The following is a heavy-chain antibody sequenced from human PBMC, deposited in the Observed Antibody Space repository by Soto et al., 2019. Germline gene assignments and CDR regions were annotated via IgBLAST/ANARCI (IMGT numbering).Heavy chain of an antibody. Sequence: ASVKVSCKASGGTFSSYTISWVRQAPGQGLEWMGRISANNGNTNYAQKLQGRVTMTTDTSTSTAYMELRSLRSDDTAVYYCARVWIAAAGNWFDPWGQGTLVTVSS. V-gene: IGHV1-18*01. CDR1: GGTFSSYT. CDR3: ARVWIAAAGNWFDP. D-gene: IGHD6-13*01. CDR2: ISANNGNT. J-gene: IGHJ5*02.